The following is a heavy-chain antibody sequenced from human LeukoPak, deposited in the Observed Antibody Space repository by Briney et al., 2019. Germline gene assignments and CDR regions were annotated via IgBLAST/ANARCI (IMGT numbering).Heavy chain of an antibody. V-gene: IGHV3-74*01. J-gene: IGHJ6*02. Sequence: GGSLRLSCAASGFIFSSYWMYWVRQAPGKGLVWVSHINTDGSSTTYADSVKGRFTISRDNAKNTLYLQMNSLRAEDTAVYYCARGRYYFGSGSSPDPYYYYGMDVWGQGTTVTVSS. CDR2: INTDGSST. CDR3: ARGRYYFGSGSSPDPYYYYGMDV. CDR1: GFIFSSYW. D-gene: IGHD3-10*01.